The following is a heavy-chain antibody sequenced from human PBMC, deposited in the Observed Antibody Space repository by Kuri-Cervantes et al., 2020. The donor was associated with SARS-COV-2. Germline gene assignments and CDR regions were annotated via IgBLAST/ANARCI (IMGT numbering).Heavy chain of an antibody. CDR2: ISYDGSNK. V-gene: IGHV3-30*18. CDR3: AKDAQPQRVLRFLEWLFRSPFDP. CDR1: GFTFSSYG. J-gene: IGHJ5*02. Sequence: GESLKISCAASGFTFSSYGMHWVRQAPGKGLEWVAVISYDGSNKYYADSVKGRFTISRDNSKNTLYLQMNSLRAEDTAVYYCAKDAQPQRVLRFLEWLFRSPFDPWGQGTLVTVSS. D-gene: IGHD3-3*01.